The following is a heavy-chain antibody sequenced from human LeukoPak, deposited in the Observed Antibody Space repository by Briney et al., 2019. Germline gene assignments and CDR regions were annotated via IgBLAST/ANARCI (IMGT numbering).Heavy chain of an antibody. V-gene: IGHV3-11*01. J-gene: IGHJ5*02. Sequence: GGSLRLSCAASGFTFSDYYMSWICQAPGKGLEWVSYISSSGSTIYYADSVKGRFTISRDNAKNSLYLQMNSLRAEDTAVYYCARTIPFYGSGSYYNGWFDPWGQGTLVTVSS. CDR3: ARTIPFYGSGSYYNGWFDP. D-gene: IGHD3-10*01. CDR2: ISSSGSTI. CDR1: GFTFSDYY.